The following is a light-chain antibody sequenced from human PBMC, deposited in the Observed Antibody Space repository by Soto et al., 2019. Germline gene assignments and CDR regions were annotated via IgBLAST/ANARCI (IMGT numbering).Light chain of an antibody. CDR1: SNDVGSYNY. V-gene: IGLV2-14*01. CDR2: ASS. CDR3: SSYTSGSTLYV. Sequence: QSVLTQPASVSGSPGQSITISCTGTSNDVGSYNYDSWYQHHPGKAPRLMIYASSNRPSGVSHRFSGSRSGNTASLTISGLQAEDEADYYCSSYTSGSTLYVFGTGTKLTVL. J-gene: IGLJ1*01.